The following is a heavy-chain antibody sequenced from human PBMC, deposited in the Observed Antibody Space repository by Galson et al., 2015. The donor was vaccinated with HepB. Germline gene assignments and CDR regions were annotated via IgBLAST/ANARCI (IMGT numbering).Heavy chain of an antibody. CDR1: GFTFRSYG. V-gene: IGHV3-30*03. CDR3: ARDYRPYSSSSEPDY. D-gene: IGHD6-6*01. Sequence: SLRLSCADPGFTFRSYGMHWVRQAPGKGLEWVALIAHDESNTYYADSVQGRFTISRDNSKSILYLQMSSLRVEDTAVYYCARDYRPYSSSSEPDYWGQGTLVTVSS. J-gene: IGHJ4*02. CDR2: IAHDESNT.